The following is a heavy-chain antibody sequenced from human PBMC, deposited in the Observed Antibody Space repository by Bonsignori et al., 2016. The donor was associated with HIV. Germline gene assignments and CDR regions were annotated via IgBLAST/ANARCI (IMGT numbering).Heavy chain of an antibody. Sequence: WIRQPPGKGLDWVSVVYSGNSQTAYADSVKGRFTISRDDSKGTLYLQMSSLRVEDTAVYYCAKAGLVETPREGRLEYWGQGTLVTVSS. J-gene: IGHJ4*02. CDR2: VYSGNSQT. CDR3: AKAGLVETPREGRLEY. D-gene: IGHD2-21*01. V-gene: IGHV3-23*03.